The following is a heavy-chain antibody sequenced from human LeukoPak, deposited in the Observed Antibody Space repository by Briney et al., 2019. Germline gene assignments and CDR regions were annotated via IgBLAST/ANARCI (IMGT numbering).Heavy chain of an antibody. V-gene: IGHV4-61*01. CDR1: GRSVSSGIYY. Sequence: SETLSLTCTVSGRSVSSGIYYWSWIRPPPGKGPEWIGYIYFSGRTNYNPSLKSRVTISVDTSKNQFSLKLSSVTAADTALYFCARSPSLRYCDWWGPGTLVTVSS. D-gene: IGHD3-9*01. CDR3: ARSPSLRYCDW. J-gene: IGHJ4*02. CDR2: IYFSGRT.